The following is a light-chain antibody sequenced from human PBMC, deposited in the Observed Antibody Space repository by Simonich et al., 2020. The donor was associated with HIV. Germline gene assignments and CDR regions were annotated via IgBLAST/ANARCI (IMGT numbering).Light chain of an antibody. CDR2: YAS. J-gene: IGKJ1*01. CDR1: QTIAGN. CDR3: QQYNNWWT. Sequence: EIVMTQSPATLSVSPGERATLSCRASQTIAGNLAWYKHKPGQAPRLLIYYASTRATGVPARFSCSGFGTDFTLTISSMQSEDFAVYYCQQYNNWWTFGQGTKVEIK. V-gene: IGKV3-15*01.